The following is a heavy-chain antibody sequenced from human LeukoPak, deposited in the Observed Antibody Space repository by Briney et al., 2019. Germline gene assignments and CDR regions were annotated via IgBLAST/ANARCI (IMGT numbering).Heavy chain of an antibody. CDR3: AKMDIVVVPAAPQLDY. V-gene: IGHV3-23*01. D-gene: IGHD2-2*03. Sequence: GGSLRLSCAASGFTFSSYAMSWVRQAPGKGLEGVSALSGSGGSTYYADSVKGRFTISRDNSKNMLYLQMNSLRADDTAVYYCAKMDIVVVPAAPQLDYWGQGTLVTVSS. CDR2: LSGSGGST. CDR1: GFTFSSYA. J-gene: IGHJ4*02.